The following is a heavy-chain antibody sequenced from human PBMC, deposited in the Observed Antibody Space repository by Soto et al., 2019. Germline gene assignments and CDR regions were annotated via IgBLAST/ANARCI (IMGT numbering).Heavy chain of an antibody. J-gene: IGHJ6*02. CDR1: GGSISSSNW. V-gene: IGHV4-4*02. CDR3: ASGGIVVPAARGMDV. Sequence: SETLSLTCAVSGGSISSSNWWSWVRQPPGKGLEWIGEIYHSGSTNYNPSLKSRVTISVDKSKNQFSLKLSSVTAADTAVYYCASGGIVVPAARGMDVWGQGTTVTVSS. CDR2: IYHSGST. D-gene: IGHD2-2*01.